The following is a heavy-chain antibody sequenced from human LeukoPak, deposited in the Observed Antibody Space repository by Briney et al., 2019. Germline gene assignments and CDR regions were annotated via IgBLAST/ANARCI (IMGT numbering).Heavy chain of an antibody. CDR1: GGSISSSNW. D-gene: IGHD3-22*01. CDR3: ARDSFGGYDSSGYYYFDY. CDR2: IYHSGST. Sequence: SETLSLTCAVSGGSISSSNWWSWVRQPPGKGLEWIGEIYHSGSTNYNPSLKSRVTISVDKSKNQFSLKLSSVTAADTAVYYCARDSFGGYDSSGYYYFDYWGQGTLVTVSS. V-gene: IGHV4-4*02. J-gene: IGHJ4*02.